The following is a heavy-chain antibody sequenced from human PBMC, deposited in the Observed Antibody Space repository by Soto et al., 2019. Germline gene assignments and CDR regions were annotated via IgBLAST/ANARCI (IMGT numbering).Heavy chain of an antibody. CDR1: GYTFTSYA. J-gene: IGHJ5*02. CDR2: INVGNGNT. D-gene: IGHD2-21*01. Sequence: QVYLVQSGAEVKKPGASVKVSCKASGYTFTSYAMHWVRQAPGQGLEWMGRINVGNGNTEYSQKFQGRVTITRDTSASTAYMELSRLRSEDTAVYYCAREGELCGGKCWTYCWLDPWGQGTLVTVSS. CDR3: AREGELCGGKCWTYCWLDP. V-gene: IGHV1-3*01.